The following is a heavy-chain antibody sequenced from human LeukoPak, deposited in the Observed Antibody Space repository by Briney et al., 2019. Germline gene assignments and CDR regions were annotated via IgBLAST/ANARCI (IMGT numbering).Heavy chain of an antibody. CDR1: GGSISSYY. J-gene: IGHJ5*02. Sequence: PSATLSLPCTVSGGSISSYYWSWIRQPPGKGLEWIGCIYYSGSTNYNPSLKSRVTISVDTSKNQFSLKLSSVTAADTAVYYCARVGTGTRYNWFDPWGQGTLVTVSS. CDR2: IYYSGST. V-gene: IGHV4-59*01. CDR3: ARVGTGTRYNWFDP. D-gene: IGHD1-7*01.